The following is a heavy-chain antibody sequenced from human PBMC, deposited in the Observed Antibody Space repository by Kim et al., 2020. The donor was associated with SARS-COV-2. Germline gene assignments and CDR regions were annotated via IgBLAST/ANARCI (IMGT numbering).Heavy chain of an antibody. D-gene: IGHD3-10*01. Sequence: GGSLRLSCAASGFTFSSYGMHWVRQAPGKGLEWVAVISYDGSNKYYADSVKGRFTISRDNSKNTLYLQMNSLRAEDTAVYYCAKGWSTMVRGVIITLDWFDPWGQGTLVTVSS. V-gene: IGHV3-30*18. CDR2: ISYDGSNK. CDR1: GFTFSSYG. CDR3: AKGWSTMVRGVIITLDWFDP. J-gene: IGHJ5*02.